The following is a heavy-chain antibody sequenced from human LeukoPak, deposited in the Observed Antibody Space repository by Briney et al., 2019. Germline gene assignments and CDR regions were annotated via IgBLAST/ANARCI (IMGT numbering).Heavy chain of an antibody. D-gene: IGHD3-9*01. V-gene: IGHV4-59*05. Sequence: SETLSLTCTVSGGSISSYYWSWIRQPPGKGLEWIGSIYHSGSTYYNPSLKSRVTISVDTSKNQFSLKLSSVTAADTAVYYCARNYGILTGPDYWGQGTLVTVSS. CDR1: GGSISSYY. CDR2: IYHSGST. CDR3: ARNYGILTGPDY. J-gene: IGHJ4*02.